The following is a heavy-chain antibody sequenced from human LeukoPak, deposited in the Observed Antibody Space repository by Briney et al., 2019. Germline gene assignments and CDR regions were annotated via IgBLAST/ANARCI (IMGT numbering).Heavy chain of an antibody. CDR3: VSQTSGEAFQH. J-gene: IGHJ1*01. V-gene: IGHV3-23*01. CDR1: GFIFSSCA. Sequence: GGSLRLSCAASGFIFSSCAMTWVRQAPGKGLEWVGGITAGGSGTTYYADSVKGRFTISGDISKNTVYLEMHSLRAEDTGVYYCVSQTSGEAFQHWGQGTVVTVSS. D-gene: IGHD5-12*01. CDR2: ITAGGSGTT.